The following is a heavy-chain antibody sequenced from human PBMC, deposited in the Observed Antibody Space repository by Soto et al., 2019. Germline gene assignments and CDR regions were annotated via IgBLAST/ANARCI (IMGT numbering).Heavy chain of an antibody. Sequence: PSETLSLTCTVSGGSIISSSYYFVCIRQPPWKGLEWIGSIYYSGSTYYNPYLKSRVTISVDTSKNQVSLKLSSVTAADTAVYYCARGTSDYWGQGTLVTVSS. CDR3: ARGTSDY. CDR1: GGSIISSSYY. V-gene: IGHV4-39*01. CDR2: IYYSGST. J-gene: IGHJ4*02. D-gene: IGHD2-2*01.